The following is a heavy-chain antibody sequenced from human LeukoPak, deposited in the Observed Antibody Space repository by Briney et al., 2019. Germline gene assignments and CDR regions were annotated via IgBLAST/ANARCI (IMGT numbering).Heavy chain of an antibody. Sequence: ASVKVSCKASGYTFTSYGISWVRQAPGQGLEWMGWISAYNGNTNYAQKLQERVTMTTDTSTSTAYMELRSLRSDDTAIYYCAHSSYYLSGAYYYMDVWGKGTTVTVSS. CDR3: AHSSYYLSGAYYYMDV. D-gene: IGHD1-26*01. CDR2: ISAYNGNT. J-gene: IGHJ6*03. CDR1: GYTFTSYG. V-gene: IGHV1-18*01.